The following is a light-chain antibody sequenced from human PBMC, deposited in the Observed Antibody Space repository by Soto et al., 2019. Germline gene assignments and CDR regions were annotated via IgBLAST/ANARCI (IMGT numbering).Light chain of an antibody. V-gene: IGKV1-39*01. J-gene: IGKJ5*01. Sequence: DIQITQSPSSLSSFLGDRVTITCRASQRISYYLNWFQQKPGRAPKLLIYAASSLEAGVPSRYSGSGSGTDFTLTISSLQPEDFATYYCQQSYSTPFTFGQGTRLEI. CDR3: QQSYSTPFT. CDR1: QRISYY. CDR2: AAS.